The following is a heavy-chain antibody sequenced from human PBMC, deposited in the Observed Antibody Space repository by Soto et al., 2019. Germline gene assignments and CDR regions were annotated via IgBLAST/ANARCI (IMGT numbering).Heavy chain of an antibody. Sequence: GGSLRLSCAASGFTFSSYWMSWVRQAPGKGLEWVAIMNQDGSDKYYVDSVKGRFIISRDNAKNSLYLQMTSLRAEDTAVYYCARSGAPGTVDYWGQGTLVTVSS. J-gene: IGHJ4*02. D-gene: IGHD6-13*01. V-gene: IGHV3-7*01. CDR1: GFTFSSYW. CDR2: MNQDGSDK. CDR3: ARSGAPGTVDY.